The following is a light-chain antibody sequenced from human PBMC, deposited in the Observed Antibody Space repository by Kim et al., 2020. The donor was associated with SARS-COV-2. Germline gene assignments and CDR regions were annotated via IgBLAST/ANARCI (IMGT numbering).Light chain of an antibody. J-gene: IGKJ1*01. CDR2: KAS. CDR3: QEYNSYSRT. V-gene: IGKV1-5*03. Sequence: DIQMTQSPSTLSASVGDRVTITCRASQSISSWLAWYQQKAGKAPKLLINKASSLESGVPSRFSGSGSGTEFTLTISSLQPDDFATYYCQEYNSYSRTFGQGTKVDIK. CDR1: QSISSW.